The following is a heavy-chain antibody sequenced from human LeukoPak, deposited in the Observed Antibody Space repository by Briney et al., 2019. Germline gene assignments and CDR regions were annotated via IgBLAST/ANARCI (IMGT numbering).Heavy chain of an antibody. CDR3: ARNRDYGQTGYFDY. J-gene: IGHJ4*02. V-gene: IGHV3-66*01. D-gene: IGHD4/OR15-4a*01. CDR1: GFTVSSNY. Sequence: GGSLRLSCAASGFTVSSNYMSWVRQSPGKGLEWLSVIYSGGSTYYADSVKGRFNIYRDHSKNTLYLQLNSLSAEDTAVYYCARNRDYGQTGYFDYWGQGTLVTVSS. CDR2: IYSGGST.